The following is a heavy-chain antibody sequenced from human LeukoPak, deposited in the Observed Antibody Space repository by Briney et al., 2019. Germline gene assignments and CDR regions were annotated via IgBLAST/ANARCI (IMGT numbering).Heavy chain of an antibody. CDR1: GFTFSSYA. CDR3: AKHSSSWHYFDY. Sequence: GGSLSLSCAASGFTFSSYAMSWVRPAPGKGLEWVSAISGSGGGTYFADSVKGRFTISRDNSKNTLFLQMDSLRADDTAVYYCAKHSSSWHYFDYWGQGTLVTVSS. D-gene: IGHD6-13*01. J-gene: IGHJ4*02. V-gene: IGHV3-23*01. CDR2: ISGSGGGT.